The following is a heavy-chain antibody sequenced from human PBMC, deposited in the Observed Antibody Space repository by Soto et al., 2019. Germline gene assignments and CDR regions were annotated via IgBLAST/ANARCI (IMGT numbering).Heavy chain of an antibody. CDR1: GFTFSSYN. Sequence: EVQLVESGGGLVKPGGSLRLSCAASGFTFSSYNMNWVRQAPGKGLEWVSSISSTTSYMYYADSVKGRFTISRDNAKNSLYLQMNSLRAEDTAVYYCARPRVNDYGDFYYWGQGSLVTVFS. D-gene: IGHD4-17*01. CDR2: ISSTTSYM. J-gene: IGHJ4*02. V-gene: IGHV3-21*01. CDR3: ARPRVNDYGDFYY.